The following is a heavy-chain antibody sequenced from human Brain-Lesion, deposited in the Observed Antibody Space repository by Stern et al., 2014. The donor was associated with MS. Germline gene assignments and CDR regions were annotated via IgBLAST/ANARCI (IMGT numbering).Heavy chain of an antibody. Sequence: QVQLVQYGAEVKKPGASVKVSCKVSGYTLTELSMHWVRQAPRKGLEWMGGFDPEDGETIYAQKFQGRVTMTEDTSTDTAYMELSSLRSEDPAVYYCATLSPGAGGNYYRHFDYWGQGTLVTVSS. CDR1: GYTLTELS. D-gene: IGHD1-26*01. CDR3: ATLSPGAGGNYYRHFDY. J-gene: IGHJ4*02. V-gene: IGHV1-24*01. CDR2: FDPEDGET.